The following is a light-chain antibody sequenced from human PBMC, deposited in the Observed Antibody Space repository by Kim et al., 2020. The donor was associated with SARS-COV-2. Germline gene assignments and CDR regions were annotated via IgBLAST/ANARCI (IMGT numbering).Light chain of an antibody. CDR1: QCISSW. CDR2: AAS. CDR3: QQANSFPIT. J-gene: IGKJ5*01. V-gene: IGKV1-12*01. Sequence: ASVRDRVTLTCRASQCISSWLAWYQQKPRKAPMLLIYAASSLPSVVPSRFSCSGSGTDFTLTISSLQSEDCATYYCQQANSFPITFGQGTRLEIK.